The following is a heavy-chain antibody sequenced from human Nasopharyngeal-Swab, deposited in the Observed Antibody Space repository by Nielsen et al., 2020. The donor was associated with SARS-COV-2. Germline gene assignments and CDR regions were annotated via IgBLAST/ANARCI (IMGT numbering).Heavy chain of an antibody. CDR3: AKVNYGSGSYHWFDP. J-gene: IGHJ5*02. Sequence: GESLKISCAASGFTFSSYAMSWVRQAPGKGLEWVSAISGSGGSTYYADSVEGRFTISRDNSKNTLYLQMNSLRAEDTAVYYCAKVNYGSGSYHWFDPWGQGTLVTVSS. D-gene: IGHD3-10*01. V-gene: IGHV3-23*01. CDR2: ISGSGGST. CDR1: GFTFSSYA.